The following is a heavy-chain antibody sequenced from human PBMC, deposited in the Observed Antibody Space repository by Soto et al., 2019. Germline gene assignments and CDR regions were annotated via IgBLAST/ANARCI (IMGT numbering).Heavy chain of an antibody. J-gene: IGHJ4*02. V-gene: IGHV4-31*11. CDR3: ARDFEMSAIAN. D-gene: IGHD3-9*01. CDR1: GGSIIIADSY. CDR2: IAYSGDT. Sequence: PSETLSLTCAVSGGSIIIADSYWFWIRKHPGKGLEWIGYIAYSGDTYYNPSLRSRLTISADTSENKFSLTLKSERAAETAVYFCARDFEMSAIANWGQGTSVTVSS.